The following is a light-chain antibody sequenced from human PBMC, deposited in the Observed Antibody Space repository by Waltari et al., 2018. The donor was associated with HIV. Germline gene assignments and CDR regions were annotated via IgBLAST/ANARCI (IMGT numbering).Light chain of an antibody. CDR1: QSGSNN. V-gene: IGKV3-15*01. CDR2: DAS. Sequence: IVMTQSPATLSVSPGERAPRPCRSSQSGSNNLAWYQQNTGQAPTLRIYDASTRATGIPARFSGSGSGTEFSLTISSLQSEDFALYYCQQYNNWWTFGQGTKVEIK. CDR3: QQYNNWWT. J-gene: IGKJ1*01.